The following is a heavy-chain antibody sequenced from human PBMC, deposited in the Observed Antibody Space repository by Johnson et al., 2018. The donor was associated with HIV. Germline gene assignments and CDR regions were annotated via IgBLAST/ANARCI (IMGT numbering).Heavy chain of an antibody. Sequence: QVQLVESGGGVVQPGGSLRLSCAASGFTFSSYGMHWVRQAPGKGLEWVTFTRFDGSGKYYADSVKGRFAISRDNAKSTLYLLMNYLTPEDTARYYCAVGIQLWFASEGDAFDIWGQGTMVTVSS. CDR1: GFTFSSYG. D-gene: IGHD5-18*01. J-gene: IGHJ3*02. CDR2: TRFDGSGK. CDR3: AVGIQLWFASEGDAFDI. V-gene: IGHV3-30*02.